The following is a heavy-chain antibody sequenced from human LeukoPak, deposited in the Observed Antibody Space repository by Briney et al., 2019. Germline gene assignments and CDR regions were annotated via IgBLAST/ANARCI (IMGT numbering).Heavy chain of an antibody. V-gene: IGHV3-7*01. J-gene: IGHJ4*01. CDR1: GFTFTHYW. D-gene: IGHD6-13*01. CDR3: ARDGTAAGLYFCL. Sequence: GGSLRLSCEVSGFTFTHYWMNWVRQAPGKGPEGVASIRQDGSEKTYVDSVKGRFTISRDNTKNSLSLQLNGLRGEDTAVYYCARDGTAAGLYFCLRGQGTLVSVSS. CDR2: IRQDGSEK.